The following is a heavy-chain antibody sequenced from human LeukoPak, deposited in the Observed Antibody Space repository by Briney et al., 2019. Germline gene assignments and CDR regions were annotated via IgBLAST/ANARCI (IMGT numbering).Heavy chain of an antibody. CDR1: GGSISSGGYY. CDR2: IYYSGST. Sequence: SETLSLTCTVSGGSISSGGYYWSWIRQHPGKGLEWIGYIYYSGSTYYNPSLKSRVTISVDTSKNQFSLKLSSVTAADTAVYYCARGRDFYGYSSGWYYYWGQGTLVTVSS. CDR3: ARGRDFYGYSSGWYYY. D-gene: IGHD6-19*01. J-gene: IGHJ4*02. V-gene: IGHV4-31*03.